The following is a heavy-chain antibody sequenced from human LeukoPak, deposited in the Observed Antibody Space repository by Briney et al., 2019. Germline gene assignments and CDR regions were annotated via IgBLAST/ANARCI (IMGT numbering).Heavy chain of an antibody. CDR2: ISGDGSNK. CDR1: GFTLSSYP. D-gene: IGHD3-22*01. J-gene: IGHJ4*02. V-gene: IGHV3-30-3*01. CDR3: ARDSGLVGGYKGDDY. Sequence: GGSLRLSCAASGFTLSSYPMHWVRQAPGQGLEWVAVISGDGSNKYYADSVKGRFTISRDNSENTLYLQMNSLRAEDTAVYYCARDSGLVGGYKGDDYWGQGTLVTVSP.